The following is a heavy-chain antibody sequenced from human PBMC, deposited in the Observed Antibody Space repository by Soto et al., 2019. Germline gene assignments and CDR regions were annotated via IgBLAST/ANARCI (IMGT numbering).Heavy chain of an antibody. CDR1: GFSFSDFA. CDR2: IRSKVNNYAT. D-gene: IGHD5-12*01. Sequence: PGGSLRLSCAASGFSFSDFAIHWVRQASGKGLEWVGRIRSKVNNYATAYAASVKGRFTISRDDSKNTAYLQMNSLKTEDTTLNFFASLGYRGFLGGFHLDYWGQGT. CDR3: ASLGYRGFLGGFHLDY. V-gene: IGHV3-73*01. J-gene: IGHJ4*02.